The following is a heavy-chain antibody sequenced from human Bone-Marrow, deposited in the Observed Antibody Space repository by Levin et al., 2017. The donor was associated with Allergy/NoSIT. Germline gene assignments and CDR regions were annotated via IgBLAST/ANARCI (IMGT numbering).Heavy chain of an antibody. CDR3: ARHKEDLLTGVWRRYYYYMDV. Sequence: TSETLSLTCTVSGGSISSSSYYWGWIRQPPGKGLEWIGTMYYGGSTYYNPSLKSRVTISVDTSKKQFSLRLSSVTAADTAVYYCARHKEDLLTGVWRRYYYYMDVWGKGTTVTVSS. CDR2: MYYGGST. D-gene: IGHD3-9*01. CDR1: GGSISSSSYY. V-gene: IGHV4-39*01. J-gene: IGHJ6*03.